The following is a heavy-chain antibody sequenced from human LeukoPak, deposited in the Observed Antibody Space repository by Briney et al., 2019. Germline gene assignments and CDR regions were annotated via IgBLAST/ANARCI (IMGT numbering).Heavy chain of an antibody. Sequence: GGSLRLSCAASGFTFSSYGMHWVRQAPGRGLEWVAFIRYDGSNKYYADSVKGRFTISRDNSKNTLYLQMNSLRAEDTAVYYCAKGVRSVWGSYRTQYYFDYWGQGTLVTVSS. CDR3: AKGVRSVWGSYRTQYYFDY. V-gene: IGHV3-30*02. CDR2: IRYDGSNK. D-gene: IGHD3-16*02. CDR1: GFTFSSYG. J-gene: IGHJ4*02.